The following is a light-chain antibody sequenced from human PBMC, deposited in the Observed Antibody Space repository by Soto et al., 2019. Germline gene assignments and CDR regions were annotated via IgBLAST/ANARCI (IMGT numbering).Light chain of an antibody. J-gene: IGLJ1*01. Sequence: QSVLTQPPSASGTPGQRVTISCSGSSSNIGSNTVNWYQQLPGTAPKLLIYRNNQRPSGVPDRFSGSKSGTSASLAISVLQSEDEADYYCSAWADSLNGRYVFGTGTKLTVL. CDR1: SSNIGSNT. V-gene: IGLV1-44*01. CDR2: RNN. CDR3: SAWADSLNGRYV.